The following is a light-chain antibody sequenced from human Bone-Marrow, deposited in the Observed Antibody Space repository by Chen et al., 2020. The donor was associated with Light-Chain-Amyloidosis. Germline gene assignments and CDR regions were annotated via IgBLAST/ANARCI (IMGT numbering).Light chain of an antibody. CDR1: DLPTKY. Sequence: SYELTQPPSVSVSPGQTARITCSGDDLPTKYAYWYQQKPGQDPVLVIHRDTERPSGISERFSSSSTWTTATLTISGVQAEDEADYHCQSADSSGTYEVIFGGGTKLTVL. J-gene: IGLJ2*01. CDR3: QSADSSGTYEVI. V-gene: IGLV3-25*03. CDR2: RDT.